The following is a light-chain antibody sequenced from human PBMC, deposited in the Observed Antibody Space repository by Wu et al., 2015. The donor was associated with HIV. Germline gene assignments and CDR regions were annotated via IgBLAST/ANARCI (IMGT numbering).Light chain of an antibody. V-gene: IGKV1-6*02. CDR1: QAINTH. CDR3: LQDYSLPYT. Sequence: EMTQSPLSLSASVGDRVTIVCRASQAINTHVGWYQEQRGKAPKLLILLPLPHRVESRLNLAALGLGTEFTLTINNLQPEDVATYYCLQDYSLPYTFGPGTK. J-gene: IGKJ2*01. CDR2: LPL.